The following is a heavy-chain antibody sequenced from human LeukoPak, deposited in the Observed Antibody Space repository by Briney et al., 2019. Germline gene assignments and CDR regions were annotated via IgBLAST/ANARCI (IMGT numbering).Heavy chain of an antibody. CDR2: IYYSGST. D-gene: IGHD5-18*01. CDR3: ARRGYNYGYGWFDP. Sequence: SETLSLTCTVSEDSISSTTYCWGWIRQPPGKGLEWLGNIYYSGSTYYNPSLKSRVTISVDTSKNQFSLKLTSVTAADTAVYYCARRGYNYGYGWFDPWGQGTLVTVSS. J-gene: IGHJ5*02. CDR1: EDSISSTTYC. V-gene: IGHV4-39*01.